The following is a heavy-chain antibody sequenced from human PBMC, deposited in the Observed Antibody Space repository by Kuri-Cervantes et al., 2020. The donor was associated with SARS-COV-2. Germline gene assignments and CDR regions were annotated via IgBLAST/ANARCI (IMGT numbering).Heavy chain of an antibody. CDR3: ARVTRAGAAAFRWDYMDV. J-gene: IGHJ6*03. Sequence: SETLSPTCTVSGGSISSYYWSWIRQPPGKGLEWIGYIYYSGSTNYNPSLKSRVTISVDTSKNQFSLKLSSVTAADTAVYYCARVTRAGAAAFRWDYMDVWGKGTTVTVSS. D-gene: IGHD6-13*01. CDR2: IYYSGST. CDR1: GGSISSYY. V-gene: IGHV4-59*01.